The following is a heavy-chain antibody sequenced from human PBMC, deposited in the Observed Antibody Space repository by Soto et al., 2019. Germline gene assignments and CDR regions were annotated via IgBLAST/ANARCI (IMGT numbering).Heavy chain of an antibody. CDR1: GYTFTSYG. J-gene: IGHJ5*02. D-gene: IGHD3-10*01. CDR2: ISAYNGNT. V-gene: IGHV1-18*01. CDR3: AREVVRVCGTQWFDP. Sequence: ASVKVSCKASGYTFTSYGISWVRQAPGQGLEWMGWISAYNGNTNYAQKLQGRVTMTTDTSTSTAYMELRSLRSDDTAVYYCAREVVRVCGTQWFDPWGQGTLVTVSS.